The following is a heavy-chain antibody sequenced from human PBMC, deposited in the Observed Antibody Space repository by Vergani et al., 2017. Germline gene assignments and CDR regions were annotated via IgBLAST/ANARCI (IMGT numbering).Heavy chain of an antibody. CDR3: ARDLVAVVTPVLAEYYYGMDV. Sequence: EVQLVESGGGLVKPGGSLRLSCAASGFTFSSYSMNWVRQAPGKGLEWVSSISSSSSYIYYADSVKGRFTISRDNAKNSLYLQMNSLRAEDTAVYYCARDLVAVVTPVLAEYYYGMDVWGQGTTVTVSS. D-gene: IGHD4-23*01. CDR2: ISSSSSYI. J-gene: IGHJ6*02. V-gene: IGHV3-21*01. CDR1: GFTFSSYS.